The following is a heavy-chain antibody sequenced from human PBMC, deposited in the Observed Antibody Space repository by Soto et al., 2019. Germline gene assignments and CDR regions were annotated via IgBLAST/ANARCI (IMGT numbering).Heavy chain of an antibody. CDR3: ARDVLDFWSEDDYYYYMDV. CDR2: IKQDGSEK. Sequence: GGSLRLSCAASGFTFSSYWMSWVRQAPGKGLEWVANIKQDGSEKYYVGSVKGRFTISRDNAKNSLYLQMNSLRAEDTAVYYCARDVLDFWSEDDYYYYMDVWGKGTTVTVSS. V-gene: IGHV3-7*01. CDR1: GFTFSSYW. J-gene: IGHJ6*03. D-gene: IGHD3-3*01.